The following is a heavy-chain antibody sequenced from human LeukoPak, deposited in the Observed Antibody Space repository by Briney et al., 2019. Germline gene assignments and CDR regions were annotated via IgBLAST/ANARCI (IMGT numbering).Heavy chain of an antibody. J-gene: IGHJ4*02. V-gene: IGHV3-23*01. D-gene: IGHD3-22*01. CDR2: ISGSGGST. Sequence: GGSLRLSCAASGFTFSSYAMSWVRQAPGKGLEWVSAISGSGGSTYYADSVKGRFTLSIDNSKNTLYLHMNSLRADDTAVYYCAKDLSEYDSSGYSYLSFDYWGQGALVTVFS. CDR3: AKDLSEYDSSGYSYLSFDY. CDR1: GFTFSSYA.